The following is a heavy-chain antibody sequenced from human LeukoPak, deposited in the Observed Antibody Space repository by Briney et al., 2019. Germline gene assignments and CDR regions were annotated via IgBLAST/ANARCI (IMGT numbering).Heavy chain of an antibody. CDR1: GYTFVDYW. Sequence: GESLKISCRGSGYTFVDYWSGWGRQLPGKGLEWIGFIYPSDSDTRYSPSFQGQVTISADKSISTAYLQWSSLKASDTAMYYCARPVVAGTDGWFDPWGQGTLVTVSS. CDR3: ARPVVAGTDGWFDP. V-gene: IGHV5-51*01. D-gene: IGHD6-19*01. CDR2: IYPSDSDT. J-gene: IGHJ5*02.